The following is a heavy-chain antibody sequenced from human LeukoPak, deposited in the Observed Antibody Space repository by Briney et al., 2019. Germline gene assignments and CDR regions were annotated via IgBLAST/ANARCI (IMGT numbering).Heavy chain of an antibody. V-gene: IGHV1-18*01. CDR1: GYTFTSYG. CDR2: ISAYNGNT. J-gene: IGHJ5*02. CDR3: ARDLRQWLTTWFAP. D-gene: IGHD6-19*01. Sequence: GASVKVSCKASGYTFTSYGISWVRQAPGQGLEWMGWISAYNGNTNYAQKLQGRVTMTTDTSTSAAYMELRTLRPDAPAVYSCARDLRQWLTTWFAPWGQGTLVTVPS.